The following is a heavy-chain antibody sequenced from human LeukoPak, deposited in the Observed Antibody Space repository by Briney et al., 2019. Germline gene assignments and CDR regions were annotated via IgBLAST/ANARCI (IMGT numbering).Heavy chain of an antibody. CDR1: GFTVSNNY. CDR3: AGSLGYSSDSYYYGMDV. CDR2: IYFAGSA. V-gene: IGHV3-66*01. Sequence: GGSLRLSCAASGFTVSNNYMTWVRQAPGKRLEWVSDIYFAGSAYYADSVKGRFTISRDDSKNTVYLQMDILSADDTAVYYCAGSLGYSSDSYYYGMDVWGQGTTVIVSS. J-gene: IGHJ6*02. D-gene: IGHD5-12*01.